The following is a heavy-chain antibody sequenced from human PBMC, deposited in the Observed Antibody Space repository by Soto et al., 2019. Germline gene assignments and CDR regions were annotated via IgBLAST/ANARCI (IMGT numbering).Heavy chain of an antibody. J-gene: IGHJ3*02. CDR1: GFTFSDYY. CDR3: AGGGDVLRFLEWLRGAFDI. D-gene: IGHD3-3*01. CDR2: ISSSGSTI. V-gene: IGHV3-11*01. Sequence: QVQLVESGGGLVKPGGSLRLSCAASGFTFSDYYMSWIRQAPGKGLEWVSYISSSGSTIYYADSVKGRFTISRDNAKNSLYLHMNSLRAEDTAVYYCAGGGDVLRFLEWLRGAFDIWGQGTMVTVSS.